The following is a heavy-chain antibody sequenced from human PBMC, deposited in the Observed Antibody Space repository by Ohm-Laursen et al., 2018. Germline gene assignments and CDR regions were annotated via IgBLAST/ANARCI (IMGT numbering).Heavy chain of an antibody. CDR2: IYYSGST. D-gene: IGHD5-18*01. V-gene: IGHV4-59*01. J-gene: IGHJ5*02. CDR3: ARVRGYSYGLNWFDP. CDR1: GGSISSYY. Sequence: PSETLSLTCTVSGGSISSYYWSWIRQPPGKGLEWIGYIYYSGSTNYNPSLKSRVTISVDTSKNQFSLKLSSVTAADTAVYYCARVRGYSYGLNWFDPWGQGTLVTVSS.